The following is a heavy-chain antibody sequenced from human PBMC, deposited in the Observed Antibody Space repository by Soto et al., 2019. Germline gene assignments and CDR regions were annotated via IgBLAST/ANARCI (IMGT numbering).Heavy chain of an antibody. Sequence: QVQLVQSGAEVKKPGSSVKVSCKASGGTFSSYAISWVRQAPGQGLEWMGGIIPIFGTANYAQKFQGRVTITADKSTSTAYMELISLRSEDTAVYYCARDSGGIAVAGTKAFDIWGQGTMVTVSS. D-gene: IGHD6-19*01. V-gene: IGHV1-69*06. J-gene: IGHJ3*02. CDR2: IIPIFGTA. CDR3: ARDSGGIAVAGTKAFDI. CDR1: GGTFSSYA.